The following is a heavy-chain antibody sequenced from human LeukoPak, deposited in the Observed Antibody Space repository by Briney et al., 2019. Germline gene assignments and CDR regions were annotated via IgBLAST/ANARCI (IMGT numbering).Heavy chain of an antibody. CDR1: GFTFSSYG. Sequence: GGSLRLSCAASGFTFSSYGMNWVRQAPGKGLEWVSGISGSGGSTYYADSVKGRFTISRDNSKNTLYLQMNSLRAEDTAVYYCAKMPYGSGSSYYFDYWGQGTLVTVSS. CDR2: ISGSGGST. V-gene: IGHV3-23*01. D-gene: IGHD3-10*01. J-gene: IGHJ4*02. CDR3: AKMPYGSGSSYYFDY.